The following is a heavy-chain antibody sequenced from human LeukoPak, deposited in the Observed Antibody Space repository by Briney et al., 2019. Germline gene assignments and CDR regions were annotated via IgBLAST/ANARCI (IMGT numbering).Heavy chain of an antibody. J-gene: IGHJ3*02. CDR1: GFTFSSYS. V-gene: IGHV3-21*01. CDR3: AREGTVTTYDAFDI. Sequence: GGSLRLSCAASGFTFSSYSMNWVRQAPGKGLEWVSSISSSSSYIYYADSVKGRFTISRDNAKNSLYLQMNSLRAEDTAVYYCAREGTVTTYDAFDIWGQGTMVTVSS. CDR2: ISSSSSYI. D-gene: IGHD4-17*01.